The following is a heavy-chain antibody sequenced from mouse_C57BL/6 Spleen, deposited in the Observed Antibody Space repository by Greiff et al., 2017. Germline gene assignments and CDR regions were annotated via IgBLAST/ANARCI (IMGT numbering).Heavy chain of an antibody. CDR1: GYTFTSYW. CDR3: ARYLDGYDDYYAMDD. Sequence: VQREESGAELAKPGASVKLSCKASGYTFTSYWMHWVKQRPGQGLEWIGYINPSSGYPKYNQKFKDKATLTADKSSSTAYMQLSSLTYEDSAVYYWARYLDGYDDYYAMDDWGQGTSVTVSS. D-gene: IGHD2-2*01. J-gene: IGHJ4*01. V-gene: IGHV1-7*01. CDR2: INPSSGYP.